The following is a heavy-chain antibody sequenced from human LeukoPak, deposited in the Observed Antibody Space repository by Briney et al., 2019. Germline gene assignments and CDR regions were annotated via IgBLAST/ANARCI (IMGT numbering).Heavy chain of an antibody. V-gene: IGHV1-2*06. CDR1: GYTFTGYY. CDR3: ARQMTTVTTSPLGY. CDR2: INPNSGGT. J-gene: IGHJ4*02. Sequence: GASVKASCKASGYTFTGYYMHWVRQAPGQGLEWMGRINPNSGGTNYAQKFQGRVTMTRDTSISTAYMELSRLRSDDTAVYYCARQMTTVTTSPLGYWGQGTLVTVSS. D-gene: IGHD4-17*01.